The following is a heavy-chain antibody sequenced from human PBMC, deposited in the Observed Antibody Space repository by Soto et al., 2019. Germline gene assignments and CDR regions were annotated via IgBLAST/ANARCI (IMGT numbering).Heavy chain of an antibody. D-gene: IGHD2-2*01. CDR2: IYHSGST. CDR3: ASYANTDFDI. Sequence: TLSLTCAVSGGSISSGGYSWSWIRQPPGKGLEWIGYIYHSGSTYYNPSLKSRVTISVDRSKNQFSLKLSSVTAADTAVYYCASYANTDFDIWDQGKMVNVSS. CDR1: GGSISSGGYS. J-gene: IGHJ3*02. V-gene: IGHV4-30-2*01.